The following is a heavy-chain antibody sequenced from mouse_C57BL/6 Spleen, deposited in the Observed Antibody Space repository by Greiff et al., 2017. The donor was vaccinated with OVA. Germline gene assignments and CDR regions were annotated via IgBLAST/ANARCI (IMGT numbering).Heavy chain of an antibody. CDR3: ARDYYGNYGYFDY. D-gene: IGHD2-1*01. V-gene: IGHV1-82*01. J-gene: IGHJ2*01. Sequence: VQLQQSGPELVKPGASVKISCKASGYAFSSSWMNWVKQRPGKGLEWIGRIYPGDGDTNYNGKFKGKATLTADKSSSTAYMQLSSLTSEDSAVYVCARDYYGNYGYFDYWGQGTTLTVSS. CDR1: GYAFSSSW. CDR2: IYPGDGDT.